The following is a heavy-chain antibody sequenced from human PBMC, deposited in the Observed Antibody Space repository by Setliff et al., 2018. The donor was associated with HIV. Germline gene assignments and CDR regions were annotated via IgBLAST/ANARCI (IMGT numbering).Heavy chain of an antibody. J-gene: IGHJ4*02. CDR2: IYYSGST. V-gene: IGHV4-59*11. CDR3: TRRRGPMVRGVDPTPSYYFDY. CDR1: GDSISSHY. Sequence: PSETLSLTCTVSGDSISSHYWSWIRQPPGKGLEWIGSIYYSGSTNYNPSLKSRVTISVDTSKNQFSLRLSSVTAGDTAVYYCTRRRGPMVRGVDPTPSYYFDYWGQGTLVTVSS. D-gene: IGHD3-10*01.